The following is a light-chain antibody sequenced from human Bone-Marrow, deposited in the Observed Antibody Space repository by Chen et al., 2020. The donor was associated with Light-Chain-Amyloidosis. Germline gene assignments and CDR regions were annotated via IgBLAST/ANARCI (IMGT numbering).Light chain of an antibody. J-gene: IGLJ1*01. CDR3: SSYTITNTLV. CDR2: EVT. Sequence: QSALTQPASVSGSPGTSITISCTGTSSDVGGDNHVSWYQQHPDKAPILMIYEVTNRPSWVPYRFSGSKSDNTASLTISGLQTEDEADYFCSSYTITNTLVFGSGTRVTVL. V-gene: IGLV2-14*01. CDR1: SSDVGGDNH.